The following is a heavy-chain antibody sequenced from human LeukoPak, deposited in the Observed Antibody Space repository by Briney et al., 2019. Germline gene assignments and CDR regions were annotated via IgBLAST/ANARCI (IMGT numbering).Heavy chain of an antibody. J-gene: IGHJ4*02. CDR1: GFTFSSYV. V-gene: IGHV3-23*01. Sequence: GGSLRLSCAASGFTFSSYVMSWVRQAPGKGLEWVSAISDSGGNTYYADSVKGRFTISRDNSKNTLYLQMNSLRVEDTATYFCAKGRCGDSSCWYFDARAKGTRVTVSP. D-gene: IGHD6-13*01. CDR2: ISDSGGNT. CDR3: AKGRCGDSSCWYFDA.